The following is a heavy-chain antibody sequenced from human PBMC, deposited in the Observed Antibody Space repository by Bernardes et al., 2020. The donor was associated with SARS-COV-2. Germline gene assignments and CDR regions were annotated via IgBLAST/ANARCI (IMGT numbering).Heavy chain of an antibody. D-gene: IGHD6-19*01. J-gene: IGHJ4*02. CDR2: ISASGST. CDR1: DDAISSGSFY. V-gene: IGHV4-61*02. CDR3: ARDGRISVPGTDYFDF. Sequence: SETLSLTCAVSDDAISSGSFYWSWIRQPAGKGLEWVGRISASGSTNYNPSLKRRVTMSVDTSKYQFSLKLTSVTAADTAVYYCARDGRISVPGTDYFDFWGQGILVTVSS.